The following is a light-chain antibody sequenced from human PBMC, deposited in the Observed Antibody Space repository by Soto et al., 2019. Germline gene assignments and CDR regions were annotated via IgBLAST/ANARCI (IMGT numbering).Light chain of an antibody. CDR3: LQYSEWPPRYT. V-gene: IGKV3-15*01. J-gene: IGKJ2*01. Sequence: EIVLTQSPATLSVYPGESATLSCRASQSVSRHLAWYQQKPGQAPRVLIYNASTRATGIPATFSGSGSGTEFTLTISSLQSEDFAGYYCLQYSEWPPRYTFGQGTKLEIK. CDR2: NAS. CDR1: QSVSRH.